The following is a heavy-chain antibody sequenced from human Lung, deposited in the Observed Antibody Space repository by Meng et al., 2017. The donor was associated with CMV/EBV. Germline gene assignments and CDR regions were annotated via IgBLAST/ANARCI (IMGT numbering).Heavy chain of an antibody. CDR1: GYRFTNYW. CDR2: IYPGDSDT. V-gene: IGHV5-51*01. Sequence: XXSCKASGYRFTNYWIGWVRQMPGKGLEWMGIIYPGDSDTRYSPSFQGQVTISADKSITTAYLQWSSLKASDTAMYYCAKLNGQMAAHYWGQGTLVTVSS. D-gene: IGHD5-24*01. CDR3: AKLNGQMAAHY. J-gene: IGHJ4*02.